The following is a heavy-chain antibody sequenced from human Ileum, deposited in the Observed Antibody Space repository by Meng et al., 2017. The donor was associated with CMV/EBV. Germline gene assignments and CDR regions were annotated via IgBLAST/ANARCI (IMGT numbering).Heavy chain of an antibody. Sequence: SGYWFSDCWIALVRPLPGIGLEWVGIIFPTDSETRLSASFEGQGTISADRTINTAYLQWSSLKASDSAMYYCVRTISGSSLATFDYWGQGTLVTVSS. V-gene: IGHV5-51*01. CDR2: IFPTDSET. CDR1: GYWFSDCW. D-gene: IGHD1-26*01. CDR3: VRTISGSSLATFDY. J-gene: IGHJ4*02.